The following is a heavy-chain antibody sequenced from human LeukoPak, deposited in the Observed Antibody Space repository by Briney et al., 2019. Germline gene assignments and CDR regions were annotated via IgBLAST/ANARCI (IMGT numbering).Heavy chain of an antibody. CDR2: IIPIFGTA. CDR3: ARTSYDYVWGSYRLFDY. V-gene: IGHV1-69*13. J-gene: IGHJ4*02. CDR1: GYTFTSYA. Sequence: SVKVSCKTSGYTFTSYAISWVRQAPGQGLEWMGGIIPIFGTANYAQKFQGRVTITADESTSTAYMELSSLRSEDTAVYYCARTSYDYVWGSYRLFDYWGQGTLVTVSS. D-gene: IGHD3-16*02.